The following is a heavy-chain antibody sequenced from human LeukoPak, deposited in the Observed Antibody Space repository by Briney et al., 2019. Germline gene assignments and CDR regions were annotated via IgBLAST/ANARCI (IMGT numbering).Heavy chain of an antibody. CDR3: AKFYDILTGYFDY. CDR2: ISGGNGNTYYA. Sequence: GGSLRLSCEASGFTFSSYAMSWVRQAPGKGLEWVSAISGGNGNTYYAYYADSVRGRFTISRDSSKNTLYLQMNSLRAEDTAVYYCAKFYDILTGYFDYWGQGTLVTVSS. V-gene: IGHV3-23*01. CDR1: GFTFSSYA. J-gene: IGHJ4*02. D-gene: IGHD3-9*01.